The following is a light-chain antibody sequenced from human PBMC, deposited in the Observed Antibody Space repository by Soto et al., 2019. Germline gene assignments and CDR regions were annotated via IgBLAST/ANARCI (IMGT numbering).Light chain of an antibody. Sequence: QSALTQPASVSGSPGQSITISCTGTSSDIGAYNYVSWYQQHPGKAPKVMIYEVSNRPSGISNRFSGSKSGNTASLTISGLQAEDEADYYCSSYTTSSTWVFGGGTKLNVL. CDR3: SSYTTSSTWV. J-gene: IGLJ3*02. CDR1: SSDIGAYNY. V-gene: IGLV2-14*01. CDR2: EVS.